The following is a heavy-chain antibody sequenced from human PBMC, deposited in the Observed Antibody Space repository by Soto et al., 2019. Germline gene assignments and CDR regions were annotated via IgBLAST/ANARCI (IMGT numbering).Heavy chain of an antibody. J-gene: IGHJ4*02. D-gene: IGHD3-10*01. V-gene: IGHV3-33*01. CDR3: ARDRGSDDPIDY. CDR2: VWHDGKTK. Sequence: QVQLVESGGGVVQPERSLRLSCVASGFTFSNYGMHWVRQAPGKGLEWVAVVWHDGKTKYYADSVEGRFTISRDNSRNTLFLQMNSLRAEDTAVYHCARDRGSDDPIDYWGQGTLVTVSS. CDR1: GFTFSNYG.